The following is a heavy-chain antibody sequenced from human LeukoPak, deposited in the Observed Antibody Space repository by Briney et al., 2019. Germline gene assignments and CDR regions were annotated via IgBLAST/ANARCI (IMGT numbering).Heavy chain of an antibody. J-gene: IGHJ6*03. CDR3: ARSQGWDYYYYMDV. CDR2: IGTAGDT. D-gene: IGHD1-26*01. Sequence: PGGSLRLSCAASGFTFSSYDMHWVRQATGKGLEWVSAIGTAGDTYYPGSVKGRFTISRENAKNSLYPQMNSLRAGDTAVYYCARSQGWDYYYYMDVWGKGTTVTVSS. CDR1: GFTFSSYD. V-gene: IGHV3-13*01.